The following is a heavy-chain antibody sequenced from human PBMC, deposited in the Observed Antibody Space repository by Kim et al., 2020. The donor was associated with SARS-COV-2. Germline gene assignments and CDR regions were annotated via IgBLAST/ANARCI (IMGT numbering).Heavy chain of an antibody. V-gene: IGHV4-39*02. CDR3: ARLLVVYGLYYFDY. Sequence: SETLSLTCTVSGGSINSTSHYWGWIRQPPGKGLEWIGSIYYSGSTYNNPSLKSRVTISVDTSKNHFSLKLNSMTAADTAVYYCARLLVVYGLYYFDYWGQGTLVIVSA. CDR2: IYYSGST. CDR1: GGSINSTSHY. J-gene: IGHJ4*02. D-gene: IGHD3-10*01.